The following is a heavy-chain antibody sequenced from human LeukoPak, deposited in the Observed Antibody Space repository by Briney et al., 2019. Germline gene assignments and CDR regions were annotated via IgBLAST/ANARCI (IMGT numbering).Heavy chain of an antibody. CDR1: GFTFSSYA. Sequence: GGSLRLSCAASGFTFSSYAMSWVRQAPGKGLEWVSAISGSGGSTYYSDSVKGRFTISRDNSKNTLYLQMNSLRAEDTAAYYCAKDPLAVARLGWYYFDYWGQGTLVTVSS. CDR3: AKDPLAVARLGWYYFDY. CDR2: ISGSGGST. D-gene: IGHD6-19*01. V-gene: IGHV3-23*01. J-gene: IGHJ4*02.